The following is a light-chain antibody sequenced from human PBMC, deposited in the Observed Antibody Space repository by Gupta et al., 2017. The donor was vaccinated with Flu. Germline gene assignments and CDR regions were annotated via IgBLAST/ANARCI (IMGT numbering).Light chain of an antibody. J-gene: IGKJ2*01. CDR1: QNINKW. CDR2: NAS. Sequence: PSSLSASVGYRVTSTCRARQNINKWLVWYQQKPGKAPRLLIYNASRGESGVPSRFSGSGSGTEFTLTINNQQPEDFATCYCQHQKSSPFSFGQGTKVDIK. V-gene: IGKV1-5*03. CDR3: QHQKSSPFS.